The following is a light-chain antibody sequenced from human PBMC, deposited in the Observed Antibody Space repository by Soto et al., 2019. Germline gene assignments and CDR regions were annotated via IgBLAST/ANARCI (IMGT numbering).Light chain of an antibody. J-gene: IGKJ4*01. CDR2: WAS. V-gene: IGKV4-1*01. Sequence: DFVMTQSPDSLAVSLGERATINCKSSQSVLSSSNNKNYLTWYQQKPGQPPKLLIYWASTRESGVTDRFSGSGSGTDFTLTISSLQAEDVAFYFCQQHYSAPPAFGGGTKVEIK. CDR3: QQHYSAPPA. CDR1: QSVLSSSNNKNY.